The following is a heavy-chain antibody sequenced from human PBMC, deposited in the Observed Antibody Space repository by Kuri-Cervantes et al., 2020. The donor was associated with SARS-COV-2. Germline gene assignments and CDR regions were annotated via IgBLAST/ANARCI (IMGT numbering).Heavy chain of an antibody. CDR3: ARTLRDFWSGWVLAVYMDV. J-gene: IGHJ6*03. Sequence: GESLKISCAASGFAFSSYGMHWVRQAPGKGLEWVAVISYDGSNKYYADSVKGRFTISRDNAKNSLYLQMNSLRAEGTAVYYCARTLRDFWSGWVLAVYMDVWGKGTTVTV. CDR1: GFAFSSYG. V-gene: IGHV3-30*03. D-gene: IGHD3-3*01. CDR2: ISYDGSNK.